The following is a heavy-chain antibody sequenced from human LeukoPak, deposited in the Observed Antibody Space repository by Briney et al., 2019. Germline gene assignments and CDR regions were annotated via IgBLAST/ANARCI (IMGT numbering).Heavy chain of an antibody. D-gene: IGHD5-24*01. J-gene: IGHJ3*02. Sequence: PGGSLRLSCAASGFTFSSYAMSWVGQAPGKGREWVSAISGSGVSTYYADSVKGRLTISRDSSKNTLYLQMNSLRAGDTAVYYCAKVEMALAPAFDIWGQGTMATVSS. CDR3: AKVEMALAPAFDI. CDR2: ISGSGVST. V-gene: IGHV3-23*01. CDR1: GFTFSSYA.